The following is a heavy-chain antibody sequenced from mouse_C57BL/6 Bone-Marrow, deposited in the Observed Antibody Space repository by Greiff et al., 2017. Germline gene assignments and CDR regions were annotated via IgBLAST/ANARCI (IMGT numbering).Heavy chain of an antibody. Sequence: QVQLQQSGAELARPGASVKLSCKASGYTFTSYGISWVKQRPGQGLEWIGEIYPRSGNTYYNEKFKGKATLTADKSSSTAYMELRSLTSEDSAVYFCARDAYYNGSGSFAYWGQGTLVTVSA. D-gene: IGHD1-1*01. CDR2: IYPRSGNT. J-gene: IGHJ3*01. CDR3: ARDAYYNGSGSFAY. CDR1: GYTFTSYG. V-gene: IGHV1-81*01.